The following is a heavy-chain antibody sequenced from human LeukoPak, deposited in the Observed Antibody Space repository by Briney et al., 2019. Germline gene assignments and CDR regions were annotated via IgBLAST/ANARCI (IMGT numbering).Heavy chain of an antibody. V-gene: IGHV4-34*01. D-gene: IGHD5-18*01. CDR3: ARGGGRRGYSYGYRHYFDY. CDR2: INHSGST. J-gene: IGHJ4*02. Sequence: SETLSLTCAVYGGSFSGYYWSWIRQPPGKGLEWIGEINHSGSTNYNPSLKSRDTISVDTSKNQFSLKLSSVTAADTAVYYCARGGGRRGYSYGYRHYFDYWGQGTLVTVSS. CDR1: GGSFSGYY.